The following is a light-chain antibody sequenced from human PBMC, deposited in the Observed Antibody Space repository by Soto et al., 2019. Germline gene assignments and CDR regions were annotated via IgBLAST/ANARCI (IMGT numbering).Light chain of an antibody. CDR2: AAS. CDR1: QGISSY. Sequence: DIQLTQSPSFLSASVGDRVTITCRASQGISSYLAWYQQKPGKAPKLLIHAASTLQSGVPSRFSGSGSGTEFHLTISSLQPEYFATYYCQQLNSYPFLTFGGGTNVEIK. V-gene: IGKV1-9*01. CDR3: QQLNSYPFLT. J-gene: IGKJ4*01.